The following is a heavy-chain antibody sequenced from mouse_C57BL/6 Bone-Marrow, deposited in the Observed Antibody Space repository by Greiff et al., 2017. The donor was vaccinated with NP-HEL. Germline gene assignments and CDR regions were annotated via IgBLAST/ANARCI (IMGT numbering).Heavy chain of an antibody. CDR1: GYTFTSYW. J-gene: IGHJ2*01. CDR3: ARGEDYYGSSDY. D-gene: IGHD1-1*01. V-gene: IGHV1-72*01. Sequence: QVQLKQPGAELVKPGASVKLSCKASGYTFTSYWMHWVKQRPGRGLEWIGRIDPNSGGTKYNEKFKSKATLTVDKPSSTAYMQLSSLTSADSAVYYCARGEDYYGSSDYWGQGTTLTVSS. CDR2: IDPNSGGT.